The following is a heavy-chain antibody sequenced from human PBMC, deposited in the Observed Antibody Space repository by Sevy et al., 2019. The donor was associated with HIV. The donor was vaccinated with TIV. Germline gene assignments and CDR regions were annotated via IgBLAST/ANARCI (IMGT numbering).Heavy chain of an antibody. D-gene: IGHD3-22*01. V-gene: IGHV3-23*01. J-gene: IGHJ4*02. Sequence: GGSLRLSCVASGFTFSNYAMNWVRQAPGKGLEWVSGISGSGGSGDKTNYADSVKGRFTISRDDSKNSLYLQLNSLRAEDTAIYYCARKYDSGGYFDYWGQGTLVTVSS. CDR3: ARKYDSGGYFDY. CDR2: ISGSGGSGDKT. CDR1: GFTFSNYA.